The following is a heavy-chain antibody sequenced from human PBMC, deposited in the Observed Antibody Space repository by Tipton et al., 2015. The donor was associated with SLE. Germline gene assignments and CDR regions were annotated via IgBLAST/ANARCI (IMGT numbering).Heavy chain of an antibody. J-gene: IGHJ5*01. V-gene: IGHV4-59*08. Sequence: TLSLTCTVSGGSISGYHWSWLRQPPGKGLEWIGYISYTETTNYNPSLRSRVAVSMDTSRNQFSLRLKSVTAADTAVYYCATGHFDFWGQGRLVTVSS. CDR2: ISYTETT. CDR1: GGSISGYH. D-gene: IGHD1-1*01. CDR3: ATGHFDF.